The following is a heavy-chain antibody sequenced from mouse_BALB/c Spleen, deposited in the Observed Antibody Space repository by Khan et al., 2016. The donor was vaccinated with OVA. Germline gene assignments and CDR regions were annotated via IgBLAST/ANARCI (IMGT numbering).Heavy chain of an antibody. J-gene: IGHJ4*01. Sequence: QIQLVQSGPGLVAPSQSLSITCTVSGFSLTDYAVSWIRQPPGKGLEWLGVIWGGGSKYYNSALKSRLSISKDNSKSQVFLKMNCLQTDDTAMYYCAKDPPYYAMDYWGQGTSVTVSS. V-gene: IGHV2-6-5*01. CDR1: GFSLTDYA. CDR2: IWGGGSK. CDR3: AKDPPYYAMDY.